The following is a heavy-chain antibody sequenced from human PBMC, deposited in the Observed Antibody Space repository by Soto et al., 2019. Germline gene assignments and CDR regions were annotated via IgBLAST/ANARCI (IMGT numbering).Heavy chain of an antibody. Sequence: GGSLRLSCAASGLTFSSYGMHWVRQAPCKGLEWVAVISYAGSNKYYADSVKGRFTISRDNSKNTLYLQMNSLRAEDTAVYYCAKDWYYYGSGSHDGGMDVWGQGTTVTVSS. CDR2: ISYAGSNK. D-gene: IGHD3-10*01. CDR3: AKDWYYYGSGSHDGGMDV. V-gene: IGHV3-30*18. J-gene: IGHJ6*02. CDR1: GLTFSSYG.